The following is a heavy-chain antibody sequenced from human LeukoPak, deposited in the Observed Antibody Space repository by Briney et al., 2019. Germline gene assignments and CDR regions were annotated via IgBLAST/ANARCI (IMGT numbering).Heavy chain of an antibody. CDR1: GFTFGSYA. V-gene: IGHV3-23*01. Sequence: GGSLRLSCAGAGFTFGSYAINWVRQAPGKGLERVSAIRTSSSATYYADSVKGRFATSRDDSRSTVFLQMNSLRAEDTAVYYCARGRVGALLHALDIWGQGTLVAVSS. CDR3: ARGRVGALLHALDI. J-gene: IGHJ3*02. CDR2: IRTSSSAT. D-gene: IGHD1-26*01.